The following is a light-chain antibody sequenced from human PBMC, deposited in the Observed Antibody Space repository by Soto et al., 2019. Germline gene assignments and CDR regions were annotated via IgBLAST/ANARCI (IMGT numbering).Light chain of an antibody. CDR1: QGISNY. Sequence: DIQMTQSPSSLSASVRDRVTITCRASQGISNYLAWYQQKPGKVPKPLIYAASTLQSGVPSRFSGSGSGTDFNHTISSLQPEDVATYYCQKYDSAPSTFGQGTKVEIK. CDR2: AAS. V-gene: IGKV1-27*01. CDR3: QKYDSAPST. J-gene: IGKJ1*01.